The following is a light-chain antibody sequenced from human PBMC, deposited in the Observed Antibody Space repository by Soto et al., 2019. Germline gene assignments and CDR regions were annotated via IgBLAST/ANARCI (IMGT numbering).Light chain of an antibody. CDR2: EVS. V-gene: IGLV2-14*01. J-gene: IGLJ1*01. Sequence: QSALTQPASVSGSPVQSVTISCTGTSSDVGGYNYVSWYQHHPGKAPKLMIYEVSNRPSGVSNRFSGSKSGNTASLTISGLQAEDEADYYCSSYTSSSTYVVGSGTKLTVL. CDR1: SSDVGGYNY. CDR3: SSYTSSSTYV.